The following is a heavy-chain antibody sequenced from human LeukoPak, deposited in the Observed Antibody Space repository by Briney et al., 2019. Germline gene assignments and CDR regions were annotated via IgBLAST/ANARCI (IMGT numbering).Heavy chain of an antibody. D-gene: IGHD6-13*01. J-gene: IGHJ4*02. V-gene: IGHV3-23*01. CDR1: GFTFSSYA. CDR2: ISGSGGST. Sequence: GGSLRLSCAASGFTFSSYAMSWVRQAPGKGLEWVSAISGSGGSTYYADSVKGRFTISRDNSKNTLYLQMNSLRAEDTAVYYCAKEQGRSSLAAAGTSNYWGQGTLVTVSS. CDR3: AKEQGRSSLAAAGTSNY.